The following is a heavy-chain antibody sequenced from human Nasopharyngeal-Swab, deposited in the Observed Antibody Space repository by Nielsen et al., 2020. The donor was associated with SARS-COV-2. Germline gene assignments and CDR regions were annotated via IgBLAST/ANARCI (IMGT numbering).Heavy chain of an antibody. J-gene: IGHJ4*02. V-gene: IGHV1-46*01. CDR3: ARDPYGDGSNDY. CDR1: GYTFTSYY. D-gene: IGHD4-17*01. CDR2: INPSGGST. Sequence: ASVKVSCKASGYTFTSYYMHWVRQAPGQGLEWMGIINPSGGSTSYAQKFQGSVTLTRDTSTSTVYMELSSLRSEDTAVYYCARDPYGDGSNDYWGQGTLVTVSS.